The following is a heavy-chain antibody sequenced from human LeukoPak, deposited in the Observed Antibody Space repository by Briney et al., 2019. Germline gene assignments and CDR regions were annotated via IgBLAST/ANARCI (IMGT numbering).Heavy chain of an antibody. V-gene: IGHV3-30*04. CDR3: ARRLYEYSGYDGIFDY. J-gene: IGHJ4*02. CDR1: GSTFSTDA. Sequence: GGSLRLSCAASGSTFSTDAMHWVRQAPGKGLEWVAVISDDGSKIYYADSVKGRFTISRDNSKNTLYLQINSLRHDDTAVYYCARRLYEYSGYDGIFDYWGQGTLVTVSS. CDR2: ISDDGSKI. D-gene: IGHD5-12*01.